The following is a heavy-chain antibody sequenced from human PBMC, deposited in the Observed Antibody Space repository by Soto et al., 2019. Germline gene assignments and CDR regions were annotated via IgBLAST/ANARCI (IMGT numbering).Heavy chain of an antibody. Sequence: GGSLRLSCAASGFIFSTYWMSWVRQAPGKGLEWVANIKQDGSVKYYVDSVKGRFTISRDNAENSLYLHMNSLRVEDAAIYYCVRAIGGSDSHWGQGTLVTVSS. J-gene: IGHJ4*02. CDR2: IKQDGSVK. CDR1: GFIFSTYW. V-gene: IGHV3-7*01. CDR3: VRAIGGSDSH. D-gene: IGHD1-26*01.